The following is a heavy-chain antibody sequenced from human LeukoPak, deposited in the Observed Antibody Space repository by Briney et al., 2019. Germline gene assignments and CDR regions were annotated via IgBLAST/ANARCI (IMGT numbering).Heavy chain of an antibody. V-gene: IGHV3-7*01. CDR3: ARGRSGSGNYYHAAFDI. D-gene: IGHD3-10*01. CDR2: IKQDGSEK. J-gene: IGHJ3*02. Sequence: GGSLRLSCAASGFTFSSYWMSWVRQAPGKGLEWVANIKQDGSEKYYVDSVKGRFTISRDNAKNSLSLQMNSLRAEDTAVYYCARGRSGSGNYYHAAFDIWGQGTMVTVSS. CDR1: GFTFSSYW.